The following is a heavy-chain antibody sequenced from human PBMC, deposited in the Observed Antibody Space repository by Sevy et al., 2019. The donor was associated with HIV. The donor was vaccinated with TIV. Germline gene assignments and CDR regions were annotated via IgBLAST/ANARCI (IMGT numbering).Heavy chain of an antibody. J-gene: IGHJ4*02. D-gene: IGHD3-3*01. V-gene: IGHV3-21*01. CDR3: ARDSRDFWSGSLYDY. CDR2: ISSSSSYI. Sequence: GGSLRLSCVASGFTFSSYSMNWVRQAPGKGLEWVSSISSSSSYIYYADSVKGRFTISRDNAKNSLYLQMNSLRAEDTAVYYCARDSRDFWSGSLYDYWGQGTLVTVSS. CDR1: GFTFSSYS.